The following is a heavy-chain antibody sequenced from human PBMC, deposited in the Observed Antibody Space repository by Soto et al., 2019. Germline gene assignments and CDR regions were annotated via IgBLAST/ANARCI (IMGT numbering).Heavy chain of an antibody. Sequence: EVQLVESGGGLVKPGGSLRLSCAASGFTFSSYSMNWVRQAPGKGLEWVSSISSSSGYIYYADSVKGRFTISRDNAKNALYLQMNSLRAEDTAVYYCARDLHDSVSFRFDPWGQGTLVTVSS. V-gene: IGHV3-21*01. CDR1: GFTFSSYS. CDR3: ARDLHDSVSFRFDP. CDR2: ISSSSGYI. D-gene: IGHD3-16*01. J-gene: IGHJ5*02.